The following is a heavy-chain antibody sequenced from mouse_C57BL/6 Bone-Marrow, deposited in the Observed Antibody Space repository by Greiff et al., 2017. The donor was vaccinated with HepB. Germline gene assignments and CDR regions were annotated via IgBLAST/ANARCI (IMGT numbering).Heavy chain of an antibody. CDR3: AREDYGNYDWYFDV. CDR1: GFTFSSYA. D-gene: IGHD2-1*01. CDR2: ISDGGSYT. J-gene: IGHJ1*03. Sequence: EVKVVESGGGLVKPGGSLKLSCAASGFTFSSYAMSWVRQTPEKRLEWVATISDGGSYTYYPDNVKGRFTISRDNAKNNLYLQMSHLKSEDTAMYYCAREDYGNYDWYFDVWGTGTTVTVSS. V-gene: IGHV5-4*01.